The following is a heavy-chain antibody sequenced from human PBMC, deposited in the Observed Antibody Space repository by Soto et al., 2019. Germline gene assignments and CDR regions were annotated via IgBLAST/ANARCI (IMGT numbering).Heavy chain of an antibody. CDR2: IIPIFGTA. Sequence: QVQLVQSGAEVKKPGSSVKVSCKASGGTFSSYAISWVRQAPGQGLEWMGGIIPIFGTANYAQKFQGRVTITADESTSTAYMELSSLRSEDTAVYYYARAEGLHETETDYYYGMDVWGQGTTVTVSS. CDR3: ARAEGLHETETDYYYGMDV. J-gene: IGHJ6*02. CDR1: GGTFSSYA. V-gene: IGHV1-69*01. D-gene: IGHD4-4*01.